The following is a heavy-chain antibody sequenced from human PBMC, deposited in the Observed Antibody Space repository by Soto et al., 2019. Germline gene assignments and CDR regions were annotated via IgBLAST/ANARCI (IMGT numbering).Heavy chain of an antibody. CDR1: GYTFTNNY. CDR3: ARDHSMASSGAWWLDP. V-gene: IGHV1-46*01. CDR2: INPSGVAT. Sequence: QVRLVQSGAEVKKPGASVKVSCKASGYTFTNNYMHWVRRAPGQGIEWMGVINPSGVATHYSQKFQGRVTMTRDTSTSTDYMELSSLTSEDTAVYYCARDHSMASSGAWWLDPWGQGTLVTVSS. J-gene: IGHJ5*02. D-gene: IGHD6-13*01.